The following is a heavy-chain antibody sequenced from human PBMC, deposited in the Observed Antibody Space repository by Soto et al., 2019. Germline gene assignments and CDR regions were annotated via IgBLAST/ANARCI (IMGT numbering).Heavy chain of an antibody. CDR1: DGSISSSSYH. V-gene: IGHV4-39*07. D-gene: IGHD1-26*01. J-gene: IGHJ4*02. CDR2: IHYSGSI. Sequence: SETLSLTCTVSDGSISSSSYHWGWIRQPPGKGLEWIGSIHYSGSIYHNPSLRSRVTISVDTSKNQFSLTLTSATAADTALYYCARGHTRRTSLGRGSFIVGKHLDSWGQGTLVTVS. CDR3: ARGHTRRTSLGRGSFIVGKHLDS.